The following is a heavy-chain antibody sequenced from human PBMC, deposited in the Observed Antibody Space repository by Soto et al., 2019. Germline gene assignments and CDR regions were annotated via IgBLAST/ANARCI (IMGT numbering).Heavy chain of an antibody. D-gene: IGHD3-22*01. CDR3: ARGGITMIETNWFDP. CDR2: IYYSGST. V-gene: IGHV4-59*12. J-gene: IGHJ5*02. CDR1: GGSISSYY. Sequence: SETLSLTCTVSGGSISSYYWSWIRQPPGKGLEWIGYIYYSGSTNYNPSLKSRVTISVDTSKNQFSLKLSSVTAADTAVYYCARGGITMIETNWFDPWGQGTLVTVSS.